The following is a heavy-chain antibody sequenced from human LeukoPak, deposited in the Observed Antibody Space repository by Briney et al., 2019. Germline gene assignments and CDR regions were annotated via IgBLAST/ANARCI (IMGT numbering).Heavy chain of an antibody. CDR1: GGSIRSSSYY. CDR3: ARQVVVVDGTGYFDY. V-gene: IGHV4-39*01. CDR2: IYYSGST. J-gene: IGHJ4*02. Sequence: SETLSLTCTVSGGSIRSSSYYWGWIRQPPGKGLEWIGSIYYSGSTYYNASLKSRGTISVDTSKNQFSLKLTSVTAADTAVYFCARQVVVVDGTGYFDYWGQGTLVTVSS. D-gene: IGHD2-15*01.